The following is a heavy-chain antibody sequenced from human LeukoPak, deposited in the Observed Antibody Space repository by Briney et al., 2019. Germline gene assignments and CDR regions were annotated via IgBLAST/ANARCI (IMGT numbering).Heavy chain of an antibody. J-gene: IGHJ4*02. V-gene: IGHV3-30-3*01. CDR3: ARVMTLTGRYDY. CDR1: GFTFSLYA. CDR2: ISYDGSNK. Sequence: GGSLRLSCAASGFTFSLYAMHWVRQAPGKGLEWVAVISYDGSNKYYADSVKGRFTISRDNSVNTLYLQMNSLRAEDTAVFYCARVMTLTGRYDYWGQGALVTVSS. D-gene: IGHD7-27*01.